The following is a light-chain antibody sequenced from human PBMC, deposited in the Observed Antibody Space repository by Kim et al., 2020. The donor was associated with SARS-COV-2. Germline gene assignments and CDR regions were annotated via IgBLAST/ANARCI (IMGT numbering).Light chain of an antibody. J-gene: IGKJ2*01. Sequence: DIVMTQTPLSLSVPPGQPASISCKSSQSLLRSDGKTYLYWYLHKPAHSPQLLIYEVSNRFSGVPDRFSGSGSGTDFTLKISRAEAEDFAVYYCMQTTQLPYTFSQGTKLEI. V-gene: IGKV2D-29*02. CDR2: EVS. CDR3: MQTTQLPYT. CDR1: QSLLRSDGKTY.